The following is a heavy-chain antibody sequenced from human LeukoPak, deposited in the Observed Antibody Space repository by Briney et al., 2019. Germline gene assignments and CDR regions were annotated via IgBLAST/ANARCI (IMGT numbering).Heavy chain of an antibody. Sequence: GGSLRLSCAASGFTFSSYSMNWVRQAPGKGLEWVSTIRSSSSSINYADSVKGRFTISRDNSKNTLYLQMSSLRAEDTAVYYCVKDGFSWDVWGQGTTVTVSS. J-gene: IGHJ6*02. CDR3: VKDGFSWDV. V-gene: IGHV3-21*01. CDR2: IRSSSSSI. CDR1: GFTFSSYS. D-gene: IGHD2/OR15-2a*01.